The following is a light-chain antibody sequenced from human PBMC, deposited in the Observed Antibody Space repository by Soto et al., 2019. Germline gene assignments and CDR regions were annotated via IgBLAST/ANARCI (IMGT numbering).Light chain of an antibody. V-gene: IGKV1-39*01. Sequence: DIKMTQSPSSLSAYIGDRVTMTCRASHSISTFLNWYRQRPGKAPELLIYSASILQTCFPARFNRSATVRAFTLIISRPHLEDVGTYVGNQSYMTPHFSFGPGTKVDLK. CDR3: NQSYMTPHFS. CDR2: SAS. CDR1: HSISTF. J-gene: IGKJ3*01.